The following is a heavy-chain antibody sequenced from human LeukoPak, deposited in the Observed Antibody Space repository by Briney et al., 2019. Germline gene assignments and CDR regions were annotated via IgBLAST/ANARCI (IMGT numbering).Heavy chain of an antibody. CDR2: ISSSSSTI. V-gene: IGHV3-48*02. Sequence: GGSLRLSCAAPGFTFSSYSMNWVRQAPGKGLEWVSYISSSSSTIYYADSVKGRFTISRDNAKNSLYLQMNSLRDEDTAVYYCARDAIAFGGVIVKFDYWGQGTLVTVSS. CDR1: GFTFSSYS. CDR3: ARDAIAFGGVIVKFDY. D-gene: IGHD3-16*02. J-gene: IGHJ4*02.